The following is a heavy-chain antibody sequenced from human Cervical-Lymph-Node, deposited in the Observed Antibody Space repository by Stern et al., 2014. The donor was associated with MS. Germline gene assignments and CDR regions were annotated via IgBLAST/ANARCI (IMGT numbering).Heavy chain of an antibody. V-gene: IGHV3-30*03. Sequence: MQLVESGGAVVQPGRSLRLSCAASGFTFSSYGMHWVRQAPGKGLEWVTDISYDGNPKYYAASGKCRFTISRDNSKNTLHLQMNSVTPDDTAIYYCARDYEDTSMLFDHWGQGTLVTVSS. CDR2: ISYDGNPK. CDR1: GFTFSSYG. D-gene: IGHD2-8*01. J-gene: IGHJ4*02. CDR3: ARDYEDTSMLFDH.